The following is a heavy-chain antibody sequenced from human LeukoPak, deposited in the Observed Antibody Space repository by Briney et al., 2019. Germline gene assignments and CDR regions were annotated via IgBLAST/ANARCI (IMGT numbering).Heavy chain of an antibody. CDR1: GFTVSSNY. CDR2: IYSGGST. D-gene: IGHD3-10*01. V-gene: IGHV3-66*01. CDR3: ARDRAGEY. Sequence: GGSLRLSCAASGFTVSSNYMSWVRQAPGKGLEWVSVIYSGGSTYYADSVKGRFTISRDNSKNTLYPQMNSLRAEDTAVYCCARDRAGEYWGQGTLVTVSS. J-gene: IGHJ4*02.